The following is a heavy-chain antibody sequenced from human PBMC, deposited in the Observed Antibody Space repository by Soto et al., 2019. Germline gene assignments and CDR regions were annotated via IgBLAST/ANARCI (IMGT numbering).Heavy chain of an antibody. CDR3: ARLDYIGPQVGP. V-gene: IGHV4-39*01. CDR1: GGSIRSSSTY. Sequence: PSETLSLTCTVSGGSIRSSSTYWGWIRQPPGKGLEWIGSISVTGSALYNLSLKSRVIISVDTSMNQFTLTLTSVTAADTAVYYCARLDYIGPQVGPWGQGTLVTVSS. J-gene: IGHJ5*02. CDR2: ISVTGSA. D-gene: IGHD4-4*01.